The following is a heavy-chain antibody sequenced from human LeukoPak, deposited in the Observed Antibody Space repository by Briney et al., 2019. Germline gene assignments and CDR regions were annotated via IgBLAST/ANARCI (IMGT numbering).Heavy chain of an antibody. D-gene: IGHD3-10*01. V-gene: IGHV3-53*01. CDR3: ARSNYYGSGYTNWFDP. CDR2: IYSGGST. J-gene: IGHJ5*02. CDR1: GFTVSSNY. Sequence: GGSLRLSCAASGFTVSSNYMSWVRQAPGKGLEWVSVIYSGGSTYYADSVKGRFTISRDNSKNTLYLQMNSLRAEDTAVYYCARSNYYGSGYTNWFDPWGQGTLVTVSS.